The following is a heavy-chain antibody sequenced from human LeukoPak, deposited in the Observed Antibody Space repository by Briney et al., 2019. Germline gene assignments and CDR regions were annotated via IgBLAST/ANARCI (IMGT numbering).Heavy chain of an antibody. D-gene: IGHD2-2*01. CDR2: ISYDGSNK. Sequence: GGSLRLSCAASGFTFSSYAMHWVRQAPGKGLEWVAVISYDGSNKYYADSVKGRFTISRDNSKNTLYLQMNSLRAEDTAVYYCARDPRWLTPDCTSTSCYENYFDPWGQGTLVTVSS. J-gene: IGHJ5*02. CDR1: GFTFSSYA. V-gene: IGHV3-30-3*01. CDR3: ARDPRWLTPDCTSTSCYENYFDP.